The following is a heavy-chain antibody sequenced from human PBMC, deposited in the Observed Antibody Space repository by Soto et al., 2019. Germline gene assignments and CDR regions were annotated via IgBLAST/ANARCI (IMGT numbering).Heavy chain of an antibody. D-gene: IGHD6-19*01. V-gene: IGHV1-2*02. CDR3: ARGGGVGVAGSAAFDM. CDR1: GYPVTAYY. J-gene: IGHJ3*02. CDR2: INPATGAA. Sequence: QLHLVQSGAVVKKPGASVTVSFSASGYPVTAYYMHWVRQAPGRGLEWMGGINPATGAAKYTQTFQGRVTMTRDTSTSTGFMELSGPTSGDPAVFYCARGGGVGVAGSAAFDMWGQGTLVTVSS.